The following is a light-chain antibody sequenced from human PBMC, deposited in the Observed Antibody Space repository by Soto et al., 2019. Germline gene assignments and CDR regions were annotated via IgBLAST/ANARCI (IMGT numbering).Light chain of an antibody. Sequence: EIVMTQSPATLSVSPGERATLSCRASQSVSSNLAWYQQKPGQTPRLLIHGASTRATGIPARFSGSGSGTRFTLTIASLQSEDFAVYYCQQYDNWPRTFGQGTKVDIK. CDR1: QSVSSN. CDR2: GAS. CDR3: QQYDNWPRT. V-gene: IGKV3-15*01. J-gene: IGKJ1*01.